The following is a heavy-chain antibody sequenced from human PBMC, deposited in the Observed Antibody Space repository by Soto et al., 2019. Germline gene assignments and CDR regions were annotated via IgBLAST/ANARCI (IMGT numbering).Heavy chain of an antibody. D-gene: IGHD2-15*01. J-gene: IGHJ6*02. CDR3: ARGQGEYCSRGSCYANYYYNGMDV. V-gene: IGHV1-24*01. CDR1: GYTLTELS. CDR2: FDPEDGET. Sequence: GASVKVSCKVSGYTLTELSMHWVRQAPGKGLEWMGGFDPEDGETIYAQKFQDRVTMTTDTSTSTAYMDLRSLRSDDTAVYYCARGQGEYCSRGSCYANYYYNGMDVWCQGTTVTVSS.